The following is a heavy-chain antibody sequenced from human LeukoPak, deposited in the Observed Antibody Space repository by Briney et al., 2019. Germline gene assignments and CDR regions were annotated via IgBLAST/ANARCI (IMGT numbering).Heavy chain of an antibody. Sequence: SETLSLTCTVSGGSISSGGYSWSWIRQPPGKGLEWIGYIYHSGSTYYNPSLKSRVTISVDRSKNQFSLKLSSVTAADTAVYYCARAASTTTLDYWGQGTLVTVSS. D-gene: IGHD1-1*01. J-gene: IGHJ4*02. CDR3: ARAASTTTLDY. V-gene: IGHV4-30-2*01. CDR2: IYHSGST. CDR1: GGSISSGGYS.